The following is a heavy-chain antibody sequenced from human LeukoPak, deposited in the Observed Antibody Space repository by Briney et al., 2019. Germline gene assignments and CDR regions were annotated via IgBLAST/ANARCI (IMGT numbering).Heavy chain of an antibody. Sequence: PGGSLRLSCAASGFTLSSYSMNWVRQAPGKGLEWVSYISSSSSTIYYADSVKGRFTISRDNSKNTLYLQMNSLRAEDTAVYYCARERYYYDSSGGYYYYGMDVWGQGTTVTVSS. J-gene: IGHJ6*02. CDR2: ISSSSSTI. CDR3: ARERYYYDSSGGYYYYGMDV. V-gene: IGHV3-48*01. CDR1: GFTLSSYS. D-gene: IGHD3-22*01.